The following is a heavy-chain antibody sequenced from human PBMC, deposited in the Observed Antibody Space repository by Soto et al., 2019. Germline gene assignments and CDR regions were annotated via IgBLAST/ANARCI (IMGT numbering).Heavy chain of an antibody. Sequence: GGSLRLSCAASGFTVSSNYMSWVRQAPGKGLEWVSVIYSGGSTYYADSVKDRFTISRDNSKNTLYLQMNSQRAEDTAVYYCARHHEHTSDAFDIWGQGTMVTVSS. J-gene: IGHJ3*02. V-gene: IGHV3-66*04. CDR3: ARHHEHTSDAFDI. CDR2: IYSGGST. CDR1: GFTVSSNY.